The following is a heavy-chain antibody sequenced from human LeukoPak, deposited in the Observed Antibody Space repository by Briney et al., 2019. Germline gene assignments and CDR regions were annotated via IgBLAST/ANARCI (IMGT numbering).Heavy chain of an antibody. J-gene: IGHJ4*02. CDR2: INPNSGGT. D-gene: IGHD2-15*01. Sequence: GASVKVSCKASGYTFTGYYMHWVRQAPGQGLEWMGRINPNSGGTNYARKFQGRVTMTRDTSISTAYMELSRLRSDDTAVYYCASFFSCSGGSCYTDLLPKPIYFDYWGQGTLVTVSS. V-gene: IGHV1-2*06. CDR3: ASFFSCSGGSCYTDLLPKPIYFDY. CDR1: GYTFTGYY.